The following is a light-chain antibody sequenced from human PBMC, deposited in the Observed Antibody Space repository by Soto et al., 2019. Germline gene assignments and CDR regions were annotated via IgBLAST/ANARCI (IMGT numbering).Light chain of an antibody. J-gene: IGKJ1*01. CDR3: QQYYDYPRT. V-gene: IGKV1-8*01. Sequence: AIRMTQSPSSLSASVGDRVTITCRASQGISSCLAWYQQKPGKAPKLLIYAASSLESGVPSRFSGSGSGTDFTLTISCLQSDDFAAYYCQQYYDYPRTFGQGTKVDIK. CDR1: QGISSC. CDR2: AAS.